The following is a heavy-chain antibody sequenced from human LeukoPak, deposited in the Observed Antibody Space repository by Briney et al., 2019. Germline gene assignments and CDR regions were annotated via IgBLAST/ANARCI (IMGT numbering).Heavy chain of an antibody. J-gene: IGHJ6*02. V-gene: IGHV3-23*01. Sequence: GGPLRLSGAASGFTFSSYPMTWFPQAPGKGLKWVSAISGSGGSTYYADSVKGRFTISRDNSKNTLYLQMNSLRAEDTAVYYCAKATRWDYGMDVWGQGTTVTVSS. CDR1: GFTFSSYP. CDR3: AKATRWDYGMDV. CDR2: ISGSGGST. D-gene: IGHD4-23*01.